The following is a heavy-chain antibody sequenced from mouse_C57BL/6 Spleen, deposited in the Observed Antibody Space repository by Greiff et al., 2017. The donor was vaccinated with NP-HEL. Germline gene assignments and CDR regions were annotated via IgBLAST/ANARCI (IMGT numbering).Heavy chain of an antibody. J-gene: IGHJ2*01. D-gene: IGHD1-1*01. CDR3: TRGIYYGSIDY. Sequence: QVQLKQSGAELVRPGASVTLSCKASGYTFTDYEMHWVKQTPVHGLEWIGAIDPETGGTAYNQKFKGKAILTADKSSSTAYMELRSLTSEDSAVYYCTRGIYYGSIDYWGQGTTLTVSS. V-gene: IGHV1-15*01. CDR2: IDPETGGT. CDR1: GYTFTDYE.